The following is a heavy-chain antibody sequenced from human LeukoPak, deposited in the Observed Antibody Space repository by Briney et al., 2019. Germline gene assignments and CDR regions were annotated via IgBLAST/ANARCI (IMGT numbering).Heavy chain of an antibody. V-gene: IGHV5-51*01. CDR3: ARHEDSTSFDY. CDR1: GYRFTSYW. D-gene: IGHD2-21*01. J-gene: IGHJ4*02. CDR2: IYPGDSDT. Sequence: GESLKISCKGSGYRFTSYWIGWVRHMPGKGLEWMGIIYPGDSDTRYSPSFQGQVTVSADKSTSTAYLQWSSLKASDTAIYYCARHEDSTSFDYWGQGTLVTVSS.